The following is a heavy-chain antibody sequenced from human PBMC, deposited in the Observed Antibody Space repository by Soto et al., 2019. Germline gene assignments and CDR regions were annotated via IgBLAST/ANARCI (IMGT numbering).Heavy chain of an antibody. CDR1: GFTFSSYG. V-gene: IGHV3-30*18. J-gene: IGHJ4*02. D-gene: IGHD5-12*01. CDR2: ISYDGSNK. CDR3: AKVDRRDGYNPFDY. Sequence: GGSLRLSCAASGFTFSSYGMHWVRQAPGKGLEWVAVISYDGSNKYYADSVKGRFTISRDNSKNTLYLQMNSLRAEDTAVYYCAKVDRRDGYNPFDYWGQGTLVTVSS.